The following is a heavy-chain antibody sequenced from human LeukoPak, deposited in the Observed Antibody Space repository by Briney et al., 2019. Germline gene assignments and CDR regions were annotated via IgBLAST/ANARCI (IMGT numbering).Heavy chain of an antibody. D-gene: IGHD3-22*01. CDR1: GFTFSSYS. J-gene: IGHJ4*02. CDR2: ISSSSSYI. Sequence: GGSLRLSCAASGFTFSSYSMNWVRQAPGKGLEWVSSISSSSSYIYYADSVKGRFTISRDNAKNSLYLQMNSLRAEDTAVYYCASSPYSSGYYYVWGQGTLVTVSS. CDR3: ASSPYSSGYYYV. V-gene: IGHV3-21*01.